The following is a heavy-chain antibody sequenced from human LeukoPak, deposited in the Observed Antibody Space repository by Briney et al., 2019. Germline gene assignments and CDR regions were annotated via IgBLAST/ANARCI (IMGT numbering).Heavy chain of an antibody. CDR3: ARDRAPYGSEPFDP. CDR1: GGSISSSSYY. V-gene: IGHV4-39*07. J-gene: IGHJ5*02. CDR2: IYYSGST. Sequence: SETLSLTCTVSGGSISSSSYYWGWIRQPPGKGLEWIGSIYYSGSTYYNPSLKSRVTISVDTSKNQFSLKLRSVTAADTAVYYCARDRAPYGSEPFDPWGQGTLVTVSS. D-gene: IGHD3-10*01.